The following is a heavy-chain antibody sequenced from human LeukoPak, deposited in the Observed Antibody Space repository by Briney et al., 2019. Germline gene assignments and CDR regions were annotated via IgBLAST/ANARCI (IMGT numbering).Heavy chain of an antibody. D-gene: IGHD6-13*01. CDR1: GFTFSSYS. V-gene: IGHV3-21*01. Sequence: PGGSLRLSCAASGFTFSSYSMNWVRQAPGKGLEWVSSISSGNTYIYYADSVRGRFTISRDNAKNSLYLQMNSLRSEDTAVYYCARDPGVAAAGIDYWGRGTLVTVSS. CDR2: ISSGNTYI. J-gene: IGHJ4*02. CDR3: ARDPGVAAAGIDY.